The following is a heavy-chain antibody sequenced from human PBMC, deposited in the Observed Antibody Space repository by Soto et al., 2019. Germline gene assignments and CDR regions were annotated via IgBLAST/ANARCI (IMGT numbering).Heavy chain of an antibody. J-gene: IGHJ6*02. CDR1: GGSISSNKW. Sequence: QVQLQESGPGLVKPSETLSLTCAVYGGSISSNKWWSWVRQPPGKGLEWIGEIYHSGSTNYNPSPKSRVTISLHKSKNQSSLKLTSVTAADSAVYCCARDDHIVVVPTSLGAMDVWGQGTTVTVSS. V-gene: IGHV4-4*01. CDR2: IYHSGST. CDR3: ARDDHIVVVPTSLGAMDV. D-gene: IGHD2-2*01.